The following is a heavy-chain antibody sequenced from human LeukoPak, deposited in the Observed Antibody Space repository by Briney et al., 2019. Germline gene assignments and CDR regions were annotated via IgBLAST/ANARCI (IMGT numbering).Heavy chain of an antibody. CDR2: MNPNSDNT. CDR3: ARAIVVAGYCTTTRCYKPFDI. J-gene: IGHJ3*02. V-gene: IGHV1-8*03. Sequence: ASVKVSCKASGYTFTSYDINWVRQAAGQGLEWMGWMNPNSDNTGYSQNFQGRVTFTRDTSISTAYMELSSLRSEDTAVYFCARAIVVAGYCTTTRCYKPFDIWGQGTLVTVSS. CDR1: GYTFTSYD. D-gene: IGHD2-2*02.